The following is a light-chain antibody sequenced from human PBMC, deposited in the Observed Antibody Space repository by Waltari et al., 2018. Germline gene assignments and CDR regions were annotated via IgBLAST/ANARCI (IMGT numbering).Light chain of an antibody. Sequence: QSVLPQPPSVSGAPGQRVTISCSGSTSNIGAPYDVHWYQQHPGPAPKLLIFAKVHRPAGVPDRFSGSKSGTSAARAITGLQAEDEADYYCQSYDRRLEVIFGGGTKLAVL. CDR3: QSYDRRLEVI. J-gene: IGLJ2*01. CDR1: TSNIGAPYD. V-gene: IGLV1-40*01. CDR2: AKV.